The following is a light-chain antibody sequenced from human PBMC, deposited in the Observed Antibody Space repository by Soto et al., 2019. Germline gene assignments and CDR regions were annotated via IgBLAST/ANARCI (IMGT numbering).Light chain of an antibody. Sequence: EIVMTQSPATLSVSPGERATLSCRASQGVGRNLAWYQQKPGQAPRLLISGASTRATDIPARFSGSGSGTEFTLTISSLQSEDFAVYFCQQYNYWPPLTFGGGTKVEIK. J-gene: IGKJ4*01. CDR2: GAS. CDR3: QQYNYWPPLT. CDR1: QGVGRN. V-gene: IGKV3-15*01.